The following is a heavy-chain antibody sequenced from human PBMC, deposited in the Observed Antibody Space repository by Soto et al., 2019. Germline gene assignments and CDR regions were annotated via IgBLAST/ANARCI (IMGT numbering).Heavy chain of an antibody. Sequence: SETLSLTCAVYGGSFSGYYWSWIRQPPGKGLEWIGEINHSGSTNYNPSLKSRVTISVDTSKNQFSLKLSSVTAADTAVYYCARDYGDYNIDYWGQGTLVTVSS. CDR2: INHSGST. V-gene: IGHV4-34*01. CDR1: GGSFSGYY. CDR3: ARDYGDYNIDY. D-gene: IGHD4-17*01. J-gene: IGHJ4*02.